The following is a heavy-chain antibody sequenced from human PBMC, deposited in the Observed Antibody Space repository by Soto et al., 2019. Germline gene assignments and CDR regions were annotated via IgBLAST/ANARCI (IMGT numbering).Heavy chain of an antibody. CDR1: GYTFTSYG. J-gene: IGHJ3*02. V-gene: IGHV1-18*04. CDR2: ISAYNGNT. D-gene: IGHD3-22*01. Sequence: QVQLVQSGAEVKKPGASVKVSCKASGYTFTSYGISWVRQAPGQGLEWMGWISAYNGNTNYAQKLQGRVTMTTDTSTSTAYMELRSLRSDDTAVYYCARDGYYYDSSGYYSDAFEIWGQGTMVTVSS. CDR3: ARDGYYYDSSGYYSDAFEI.